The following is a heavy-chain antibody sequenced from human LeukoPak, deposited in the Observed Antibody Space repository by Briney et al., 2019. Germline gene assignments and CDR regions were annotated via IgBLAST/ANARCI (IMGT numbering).Heavy chain of an antibody. CDR1: GYTFTGYY. V-gene: IGHV1-2*02. Sequence: EASVKVSCKASGYTFTGYYMHWVRQAPGQGLEWMGWINPNSGGTNYAQKFQGRVTMTRDTSISTAYMELSRLRSDDTAVYYCARVHDDFYYYYMDVWGKGTTVTVSS. CDR3: ARVHDDFYYYYMDV. D-gene: IGHD3-3*01. J-gene: IGHJ6*03. CDR2: INPNSGGT.